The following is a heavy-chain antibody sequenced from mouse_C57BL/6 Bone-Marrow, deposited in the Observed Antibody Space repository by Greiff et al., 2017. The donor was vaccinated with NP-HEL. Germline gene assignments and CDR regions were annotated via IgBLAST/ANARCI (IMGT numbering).Heavy chain of an antibody. CDR2: ISGGGGNT. CDR3: ATTWGYDFDY. D-gene: IGHD3-1*01. CDR1: GFTFSSYT. V-gene: IGHV5-9*01. Sequence: EVKLVESGGGLVKPGGSLKLSCAASGFTFSSYTMSWVRQTPEKRLEWVATISGGGGNTYYPDSVKGRFTISRDNAKNTLYLQMSSLGSEDTALYYCATTWGYDFDYWGQGTTLTVSS. J-gene: IGHJ2*01.